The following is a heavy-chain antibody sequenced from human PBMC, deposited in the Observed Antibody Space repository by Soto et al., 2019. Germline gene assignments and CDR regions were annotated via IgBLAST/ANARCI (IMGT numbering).Heavy chain of an antibody. Sequence: GGSLRLSCAASGFTFSNAWMSWVRQAPGKGLEWVGRIKSKTDGGTTDYAAPVKGRFTISRDDSKNTLYLHMNSLKTEDTAVYYCTAYSYGSGSYYNGFFDYWGQGTLVTVSS. CDR2: IKSKTDGGTT. D-gene: IGHD3-10*01. CDR1: GFTFSNAW. J-gene: IGHJ4*02. CDR3: TAYSYGSGSYYNGFFDY. V-gene: IGHV3-15*01.